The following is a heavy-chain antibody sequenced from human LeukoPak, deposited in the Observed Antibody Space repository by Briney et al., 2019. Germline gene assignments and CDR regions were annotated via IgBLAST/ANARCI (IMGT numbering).Heavy chain of an antibody. J-gene: IGHJ5*02. CDR2: MYHSGST. Sequence: SETLSLTCTVSGYSIRSGYYWGWIRQPPGKGLEWIGSMYHSGSTYYNPSLRSRVTISVDTSRNQISLNLRSVTAADTAVYYCARVPGPNWFDPWGQGTLVTVSS. CDR3: ARVPGPNWFDP. CDR1: GYSIRSGYY. V-gene: IGHV4-38-2*02.